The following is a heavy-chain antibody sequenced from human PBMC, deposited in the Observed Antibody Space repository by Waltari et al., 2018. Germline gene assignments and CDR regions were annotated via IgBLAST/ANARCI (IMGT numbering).Heavy chain of an antibody. CDR1: RSAVNNDI. J-gene: IGHJ4*02. CDR3: AREGYTSGRAGNFDY. CDR2: MSFDGYSK. V-gene: IGHV3-30-3*01. D-gene: IGHD2-15*01. Sequence: LVESGGDVGQSGRSLRPSCTSSRSAVNNDIMTWVRQAPGKGLEWVSAMSFDGYSKYYADSVRGRFTISRDDSLKTVYLQLDSLRLEDTAIYYCAREGYTSGRAGNFDYWGQGTLVTVSS.